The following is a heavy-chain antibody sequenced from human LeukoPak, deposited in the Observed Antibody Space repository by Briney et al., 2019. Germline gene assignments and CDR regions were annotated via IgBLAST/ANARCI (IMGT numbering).Heavy chain of an antibody. CDR3: ARRSIVGAKEYGY. Sequence: GESLKISCKGFGYSFTSYWIGWVRQMPGKGLEWMGIIYPGDSDTRYSPSFQGQVTISADKSISTAYLQWSSLKAADTAMYYCARRSIVGAKEYGYWGQGTLVTVSS. J-gene: IGHJ4*02. V-gene: IGHV5-51*01. CDR1: GYSFTSYW. CDR2: IYPGDSDT. D-gene: IGHD1-26*01.